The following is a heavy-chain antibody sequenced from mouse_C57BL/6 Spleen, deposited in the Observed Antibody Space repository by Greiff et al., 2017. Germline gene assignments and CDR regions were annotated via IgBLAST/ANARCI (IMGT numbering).Heavy chain of an antibody. CDR2: INPSTGGT. V-gene: IGHV1-42*01. J-gene: IGHJ1*03. CDR3: AKLGRNWYFDV. D-gene: IGHD4-1*01. Sequence: EVKLQQSGPELVKPGASVKISCKASGYSFTGYYMNWVKQSPEKSLEWIGEINPSTGGTTYNQKFKAKATLTVDKSSSTAYMQLKSLTSEDSAVYYCAKLGRNWYFDVWGTGTTVTVSS. CDR1: GYSFTGYY.